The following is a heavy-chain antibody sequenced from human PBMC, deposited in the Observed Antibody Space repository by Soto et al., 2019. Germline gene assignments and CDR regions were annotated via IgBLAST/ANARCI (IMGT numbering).Heavy chain of an antibody. CDR1: GYTFTSYA. D-gene: IGHD2-21*02. CDR2: INAGNGNT. J-gene: IGHJ6*02. Sequence: QVQLVQSGAEVKKPGASVKVSCKASGYTFTSYAMHWVRQAPGQRLEWMGWINAGNGNTKYSQKFQGRVTITRDTSASTAYMELSSLRSEDTAVYYCARDLGGDSHYYYYGMDVWGQGTTVTVSS. CDR3: ARDLGGDSHYYYYGMDV. V-gene: IGHV1-3*01.